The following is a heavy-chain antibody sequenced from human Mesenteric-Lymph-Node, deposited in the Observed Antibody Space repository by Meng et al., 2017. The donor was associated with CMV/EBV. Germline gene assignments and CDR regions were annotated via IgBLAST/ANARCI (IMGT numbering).Heavy chain of an antibody. V-gene: IGHV4-59*01. D-gene: IGHD6-19*01. CDR2: IYYSGST. CDR1: GGSISSYY. Sequence: SETLSLTCAVSGGSISSYYWSWIRQPPGKGLEWIGYIYYSGSTNYNPSLKSRVTISVDTSKNQFSLKLSSVTAADTAVYYCARAGYSSGLGYYYYGMDVWGQGTTVTVSS. J-gene: IGHJ6*02. CDR3: ARAGYSSGLGYYYYGMDV.